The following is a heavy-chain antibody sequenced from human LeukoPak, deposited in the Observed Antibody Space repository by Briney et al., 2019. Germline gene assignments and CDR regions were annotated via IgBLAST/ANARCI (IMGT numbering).Heavy chain of an antibody. CDR2: IDPSDSYT. CDR3: ASGVSLWFGESAFDI. V-gene: IGHV5-10-1*01. CDR1: GYSFTSYW. D-gene: IGHD3-10*01. Sequence: GESLKISCKGSGYSFTSYWISWVRQMPGKGLEWMGRIDPSDSYTNYSPSFQGHVTISADKSISTAYLQWSSLKASDTAMYYCASGVSLWFGESAFDIWGQGTMVTVSS. J-gene: IGHJ3*02.